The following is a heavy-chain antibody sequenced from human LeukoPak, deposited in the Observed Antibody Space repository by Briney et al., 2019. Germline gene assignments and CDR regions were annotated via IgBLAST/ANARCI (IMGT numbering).Heavy chain of an antibody. J-gene: IGHJ3*02. D-gene: IGHD1-26*01. CDR3: ARGQERLGAFDI. Sequence: SETLSLTCAVYGGSFNAYYWSWIRQPPGMGLEWIGEINHGGGTNYNPSLKNRVTISLDTSKNQFSLKLSSVTAADTAIYYCARGQERLGAFDIWGQGTMVTVSS. V-gene: IGHV4-34*01. CDR2: INHGGGT. CDR1: GGSFNAYY.